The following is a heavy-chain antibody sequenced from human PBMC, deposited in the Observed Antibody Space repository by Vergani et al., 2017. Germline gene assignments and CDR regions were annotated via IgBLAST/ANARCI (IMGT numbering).Heavy chain of an antibody. CDR1: GFDFSSYI. Sequence: QLVESGGGWVQPGGSLRLSCVVSGFDFSSYIMNWVRQAPGKGLEWVSFVSTGTKSQSYAESVKGRFTISRDSAKNSLYLQMDSLRAEDTALYYCARDLEPTGSYGMDVWGQGTTVTVSS. D-gene: IGHD4-11*01. J-gene: IGHJ6*02. CDR2: VSTGTKSQ. CDR3: ARDLEPTGSYGMDV. V-gene: IGHV3-48*01.